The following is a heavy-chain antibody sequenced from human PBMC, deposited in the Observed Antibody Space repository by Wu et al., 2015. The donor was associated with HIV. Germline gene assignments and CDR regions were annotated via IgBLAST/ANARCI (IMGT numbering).Heavy chain of an antibody. CDR1: GGGFNSYA. V-gene: IGHV1-69*05. D-gene: IGHD6-19*01. CDR2: VIPVIGTP. Sequence: QVQLVQSGAEVKKLGSSVKVSCKASGGGFNSYAISWVRQAPGQGLEWMGGVIPVIGTPNYLQKFQGRVTITTDESTATVYMEMSSLRFDDTAVYYCARNTDSVATSLYSLGVWGQGTTVTVSS. CDR3: ARNTDSVATSLYSLGV. J-gene: IGHJ6*02.